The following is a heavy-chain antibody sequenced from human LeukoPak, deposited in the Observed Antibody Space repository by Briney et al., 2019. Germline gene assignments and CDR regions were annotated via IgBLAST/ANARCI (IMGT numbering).Heavy chain of an antibody. CDR2: IRASGSDT. D-gene: IGHD3-22*01. Sequence: PGGSLRLSCAASGFTFSSYALSWVRQAPGKGLEWVSGIRASGSDTWYADSVKGRFTISRDNSKNTLYLQMNSLRAEDTAVCYCAAQAPYYYDSSGLLGYFQHWGQGTLVTVSS. CDR1: GFTFSSYA. V-gene: IGHV3-23*01. CDR3: AAQAPYYYDSSGLLGYFQH. J-gene: IGHJ1*01.